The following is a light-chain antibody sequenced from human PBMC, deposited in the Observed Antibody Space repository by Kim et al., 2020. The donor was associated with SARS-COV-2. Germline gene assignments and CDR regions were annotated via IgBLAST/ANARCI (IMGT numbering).Light chain of an antibody. V-gene: IGKV3-20*01. J-gene: IGKJ1*01. CDR3: QQYGRSKWT. CDR2: GAS. CDR1: QSVSSSY. Sequence: SPGERATLSCRASQSVSSSYLAWYQQKPGQAPRLLIYGASSRATGIPDRFSGSGSGPDFTLTISRLEPEDFAVYYCQQYGRSKWTFGQGTKVDIK.